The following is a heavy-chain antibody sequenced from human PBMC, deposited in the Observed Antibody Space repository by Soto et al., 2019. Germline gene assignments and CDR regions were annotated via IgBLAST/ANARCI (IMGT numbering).Heavy chain of an antibody. Sequence: WRRKNNGQELEWMGCINPNSGGTNYAQKFQGWVTMTRDTSISTAYMELSRLRSDDTAVYYGARGAASGNNCFGTWAQGPLGTGYS. V-gene: IGHV1-2*04. CDR3: ARGAASGNNCFGT. J-gene: IGHJ5*02. CDR2: INPNSGGT. D-gene: IGHD6-13*01.